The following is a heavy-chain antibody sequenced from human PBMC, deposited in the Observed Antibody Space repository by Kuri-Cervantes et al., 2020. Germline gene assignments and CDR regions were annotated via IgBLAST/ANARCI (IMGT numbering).Heavy chain of an antibody. D-gene: IGHD7-27*01. J-gene: IGHJ3*02. CDR3: AKDNWGSMSAFDI. CDR1: GFTFSSYA. Sequence: LTCTASGFTFSSYAIGLDRRAPGIGQEWVSAISGSGGNTYYADSVKDRFTISRDNSKNTLYLQMNSLRAEDTAVYYCAKDNWGSMSAFDIWGQGTMVTVSS. CDR2: ISGSGGNT. V-gene: IGHV3-23*01.